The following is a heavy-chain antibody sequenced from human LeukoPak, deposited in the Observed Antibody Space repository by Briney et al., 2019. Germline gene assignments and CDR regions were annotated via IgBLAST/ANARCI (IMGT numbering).Heavy chain of an antibody. CDR2: ISGSGGST. V-gene: IGHV3-23*01. Sequence: GGSLRLSCAASGFTFSSYAMSWVRQAPGKGLEWVSAISGSGGSTYYADSVKGRFTISRDNSKNTLYLQMNSLRAEDTALYYCARECGGDCSMPSFDYWGQGTLVTVSS. D-gene: IGHD2-21*02. CDR3: ARECGGDCSMPSFDY. J-gene: IGHJ4*02. CDR1: GFTFSSYA.